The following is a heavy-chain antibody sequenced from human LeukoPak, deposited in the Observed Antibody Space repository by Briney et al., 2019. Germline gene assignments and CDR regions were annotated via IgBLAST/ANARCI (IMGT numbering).Heavy chain of an antibody. CDR2: ISYSGST. D-gene: IGHD5-18*01. V-gene: IGHV4-59*01. J-gene: IGHJ4*02. CDR1: GASISSYY. CDR3: ARGYNYGYGY. Sequence: SETLSLTCTVSGASISSYYWSWIRQPPGKGLEWIGFISYSGSTNYNPSLKSRVTMSIDTSKNQFSLRLSSVTAADTAVCFCARGYNYGYGYWGQGTLVTVSS.